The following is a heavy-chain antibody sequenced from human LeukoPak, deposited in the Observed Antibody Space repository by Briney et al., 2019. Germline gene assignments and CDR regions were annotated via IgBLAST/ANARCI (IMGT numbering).Heavy chain of an antibody. CDR2: ISWNSGSI. CDR3: AKEIISGAATAA. J-gene: IGHJ4*02. D-gene: IGHD6-13*01. CDR1: GFTFDDYA. V-gene: IGHV3-9*01. Sequence: GGSLSPSCATSGFTFDDYAMHWVRHAPGKGLEWVAGISWNSGSIGYADSVQGRFTISRDNAKNSLYMQMNSLRPEDTALYYCAKEIISGAATAAWGQGTLVTVSS.